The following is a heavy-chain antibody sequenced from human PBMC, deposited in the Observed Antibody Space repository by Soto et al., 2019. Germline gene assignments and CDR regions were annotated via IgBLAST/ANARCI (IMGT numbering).Heavy chain of an antibody. CDR3: AKDSVGDFWSGYPLWYYYYGMDV. Sequence: GGSLRLSCAASGFTFSSYGMHWVRQAPGKGLEWVAVISYDGSNKYYADSVKGRFTISRDNSKNTLYLQMNSLRAEDTAVYYCAKDSVGDFWSGYPLWYYYYGMDVWGQGTTVTVSS. J-gene: IGHJ6*02. CDR2: ISYDGSNK. V-gene: IGHV3-30*18. CDR1: GFTFSSYG. D-gene: IGHD3-3*01.